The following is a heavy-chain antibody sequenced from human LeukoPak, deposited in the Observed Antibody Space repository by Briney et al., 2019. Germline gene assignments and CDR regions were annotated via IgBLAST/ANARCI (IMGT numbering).Heavy chain of an antibody. Sequence: ASVKVSCKASGYTFTSYDINCVRQATGQGLEWMGWMNPNSGNTGCAQKFQGRVTMTRNTSISTAYMELSSLRSEDPPVYSCARLVAPRLSWFDPWGQGTLVTVSS. CDR3: ARLVAPRLSWFDP. CDR2: MNPNSGNT. CDR1: GYTFTSYD. J-gene: IGHJ5*02. V-gene: IGHV1-8*01. D-gene: IGHD6-6*01.